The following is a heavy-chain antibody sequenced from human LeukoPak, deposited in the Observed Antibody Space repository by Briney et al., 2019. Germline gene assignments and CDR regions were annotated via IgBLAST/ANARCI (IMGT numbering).Heavy chain of an antibody. J-gene: IGHJ3*02. Sequence: ASLKISCKASGGTFSSYAISWVRQAPGQGLEWMGRIIPIFGTANYAQKFQGRVTITTDESTSTAYMELGSLRSEDTAVYYCATFLSGSPDAFDIWGQGRTITVSS. CDR1: GGTFSSYA. CDR2: IIPIFGTA. D-gene: IGHD1-26*01. V-gene: IGHV1-69*05. CDR3: ATFLSGSPDAFDI.